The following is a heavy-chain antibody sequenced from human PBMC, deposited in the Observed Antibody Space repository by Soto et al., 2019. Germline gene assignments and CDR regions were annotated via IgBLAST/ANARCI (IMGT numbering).Heavy chain of an antibody. CDR1: GGTFSSYA. J-gene: IGHJ6*02. CDR3: AREKRAERFRGEDV. D-gene: IGHD3-10*01. CDR2: IIPIFGTA. Sequence: ASVKVSCKASGGTFSSYAISWVRQAPGQGLEWMGGIIPIFGTANYAQKFQGRVTITADESTSTAYMELSSLRSEDTAVYYCAREKRAERFRGEDVWGQGTTVTVSS. V-gene: IGHV1-69*13.